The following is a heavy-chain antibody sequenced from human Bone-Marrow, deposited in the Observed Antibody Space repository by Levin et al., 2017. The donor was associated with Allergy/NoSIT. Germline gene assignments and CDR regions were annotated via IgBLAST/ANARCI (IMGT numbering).Heavy chain of an antibody. D-gene: IGHD6-19*01. CDR3: ARDRAASAVAGPYYFDY. CDR2: ISYDGSDK. V-gene: IGHV3-30*04. J-gene: IGHJ4*02. CDR1: GLTFRSYA. Sequence: GGSLRLSCVVSGLTFRSYAMHWVRQTPGKGLEWVAVISYDGSDKDYADSVKGRFTISRDNAKHSLYLQMNSLRVDDTAVYYCARDRAASAVAGPYYFDYWGQGTLVTVSS.